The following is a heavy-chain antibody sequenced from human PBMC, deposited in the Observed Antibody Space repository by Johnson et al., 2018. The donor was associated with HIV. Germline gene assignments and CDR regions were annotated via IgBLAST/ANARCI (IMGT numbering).Heavy chain of an antibody. CDR3: RSSENYYFERDI. CDR2: IYSGGRT. D-gene: IGHD3-10*01. Sequence: VQLVESGGGVVQPGESLRLSCRTFGFTVSSNYMSWVRQAPGKGLEWVSIIYSGGRTYHADSVKGRFTISRDNAKNSLYLQMNNLRVEDTALYYCRSSENYYFERDIWGQGTMVTVSS. CDR1: GFTVSSNY. V-gene: IGHV3-53*04. J-gene: IGHJ3*02.